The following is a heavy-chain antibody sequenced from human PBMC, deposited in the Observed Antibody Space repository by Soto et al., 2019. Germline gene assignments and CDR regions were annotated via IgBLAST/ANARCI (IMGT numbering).Heavy chain of an antibody. D-gene: IGHD3-10*01. V-gene: IGHV3-48*03. CDR1: GFTFSRFE. CDR2: ISSRGSTA. CDR3: TRAAWFPYLSFY. Sequence: GGSLRLSCAASGFTFSRFELHWVRQAPGKGLEWISYISSRGSTAYYASSVEGRFTISRDNANNSVYLKMDSLRSDHTALYYCTRAAWFPYLSFYWGQGALVTVSS. J-gene: IGHJ4*02.